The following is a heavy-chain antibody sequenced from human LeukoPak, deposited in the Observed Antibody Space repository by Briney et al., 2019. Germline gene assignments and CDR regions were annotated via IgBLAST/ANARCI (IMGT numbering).Heavy chain of an antibody. J-gene: IGHJ4*02. CDR3: AKGIRFLEWLSGDY. CDR2: IRSNSRGI. Sequence: GGSLRLSCAASGFTLNSYTMNWVRQAPGKGLESVSSIRSNSRGINYADSVKGRFTISRDNSKNTLYLQMNSLRAEDTAVYYCAKGIRFLEWLSGDYWGQGTLVTVSS. D-gene: IGHD3-3*01. V-gene: IGHV3-48*01. CDR1: GFTLNSYT.